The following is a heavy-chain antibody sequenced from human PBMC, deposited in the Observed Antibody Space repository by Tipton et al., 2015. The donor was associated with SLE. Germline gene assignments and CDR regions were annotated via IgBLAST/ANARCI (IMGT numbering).Heavy chain of an antibody. J-gene: IGHJ4*02. D-gene: IGHD1-1*01. V-gene: IGHV3-30*03. Sequence: QVQLVQSGGGVVQPGRSLRLSCAASGFTFSNYDLHWVRQAPGKGLEWEAFISYDGLNKDYAESVKGRFTISRDNSKNTVDPQIDSLRAEDTAVYYCATATRQNRNDEGVFDYWGQGTLVTVSS. CDR2: ISYDGLNK. CDR1: GFTFSNYD. CDR3: ATATRQNRNDEGVFDY.